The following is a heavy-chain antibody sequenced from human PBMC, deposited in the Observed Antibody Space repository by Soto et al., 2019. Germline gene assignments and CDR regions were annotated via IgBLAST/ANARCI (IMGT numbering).Heavy chain of an antibody. CDR1: GFTFRNHA. J-gene: IGHJ6*03. V-gene: IGHV3-23*01. CDR3: ARDVQGYGDLMDV. D-gene: IGHD4-17*01. Sequence: GGSLRLSCAASGFTFRNHAMTLVRQAPGKGLEWVAGIHGNGGYTYYADSVKGRFSISRDNSKNTLYLQMNNLRAEETAVYYCARDVQGYGDLMDVWGKGTTVTVSS. CDR2: IHGNGGYT.